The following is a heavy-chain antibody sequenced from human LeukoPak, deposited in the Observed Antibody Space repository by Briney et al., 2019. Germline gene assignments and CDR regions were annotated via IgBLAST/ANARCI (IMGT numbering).Heavy chain of an antibody. D-gene: IGHD3-3*01. CDR1: GGSISSYY. J-gene: IGHJ4*02. Sequence: SETLSLTCTVSGGSISSYYWSWIRQPAGKGLEWIGRIYTSGSTNYNPSLKSRVTMSADTSKNQFSLKLSSVTAADTAVYYCASHDFWSGYYRYWGQGTLVTVSS. V-gene: IGHV4-4*07. CDR2: IYTSGST. CDR3: ASHDFWSGYYRY.